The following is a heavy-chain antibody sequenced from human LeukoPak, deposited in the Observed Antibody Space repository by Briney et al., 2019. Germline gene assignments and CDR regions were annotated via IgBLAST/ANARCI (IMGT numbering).Heavy chain of an antibody. V-gene: IGHV4-59*01. J-gene: IGHJ4*02. D-gene: IGHD3-10*01. Sequence: SETLSLTCTVSGGSISSYYWGWIRQPPGKGLEWIGYIYYSGSTNYNPSLKSRVTISVDTSKNQFSLKLSSVTAADTAVYYCAGWGLLWFGELSPCWGQGTLVTVSS. CDR3: AGWGLLWFGELSPC. CDR2: IYYSGST. CDR1: GGSISSYY.